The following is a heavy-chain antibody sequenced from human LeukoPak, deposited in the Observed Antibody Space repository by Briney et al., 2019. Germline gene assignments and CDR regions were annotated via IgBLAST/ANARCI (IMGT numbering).Heavy chain of an antibody. CDR3: ARHLRSMVRGVITTYYYYGMDV. D-gene: IGHD3-10*01. J-gene: IGHJ6*02. CDR1: GGSISSYY. CDR2: IYYSGST. V-gene: IGHV4-59*08. Sequence: SETLSLTCTVSGGSISSYYWSWIRQPPGKGLEWIGYIYYSGSTNYNPSLKSRVTISVDTSKNQFSLKLSSVTAADTAVYYCARHLRSMVRGVITTYYYYGMDVWGQGTTATVSS.